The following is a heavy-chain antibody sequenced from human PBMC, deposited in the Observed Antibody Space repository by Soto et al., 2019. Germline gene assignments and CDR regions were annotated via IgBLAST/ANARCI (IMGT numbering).Heavy chain of an antibody. CDR2: ISGSGGST. CDR3: AKDERDTAMAERSSFDY. Sequence: GGSLRLSCAASGFTFSSYAMSWVRQAPGKGLEWVSAISGSGGSTYYADSVKGRFTISRDNSKNTLYLQMNSLRAEDTAVYYCAKDERDTAMAERSSFDYWGQGTLVTVSS. J-gene: IGHJ4*02. D-gene: IGHD5-18*01. V-gene: IGHV3-23*01. CDR1: GFTFSSYA.